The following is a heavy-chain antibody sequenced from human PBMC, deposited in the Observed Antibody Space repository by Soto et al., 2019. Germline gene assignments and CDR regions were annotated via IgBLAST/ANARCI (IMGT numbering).Heavy chain of an antibody. D-gene: IGHD6-13*01. CDR2: ISGSGGRT. J-gene: IGHJ4*02. V-gene: IGHV3-23*01. Sequence: PGGSLSLSCAASGFTFRNYAMSWVRQAPGKGLEWVSGISGSGGRTYYADSVKGRFTISRDNSQSTLLLHMNSLRAEDTAVYYCAKDLYLGIVAAGDCWGQGTLVTVSS. CDR1: GFTFRNYA. CDR3: AKDLYLGIVAAGDC.